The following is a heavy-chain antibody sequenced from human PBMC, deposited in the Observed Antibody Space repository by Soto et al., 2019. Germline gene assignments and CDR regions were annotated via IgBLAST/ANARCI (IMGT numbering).Heavy chain of an antibody. D-gene: IGHD2-15*01. CDR3: ARVGIDLDCSGGSCNDY. V-gene: IGHV1-18*01. CDR1: GYTFTGYG. J-gene: IGHJ4*02. CDR2: ISAYNGNT. Sequence: GASVKVSCKASGYTFTGYGISWVRQAPRQGLEWMGWISAYNGNTNYAQKLQGRVTMTTDTSTSTAYMELRSLRSDDTAVYYCARVGIDLDCSGGSCNDYWGQGTLVTVSS.